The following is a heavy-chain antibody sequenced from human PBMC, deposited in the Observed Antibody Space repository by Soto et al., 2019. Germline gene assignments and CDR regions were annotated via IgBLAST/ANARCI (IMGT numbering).Heavy chain of an antibody. D-gene: IGHD5-12*01. Sequence: PSETLSLTCTFSVVSISSSSYYCGWIRQPPWKGLEWIGSIYYSGSTYYNPSLKSRVTISVDTSKNQFSLKLSSVTAADTAVYYCARPTPYPDLYSGNEDAFDIWGQGTMVNVSS. V-gene: IGHV4-39*01. CDR2: IYYSGST. J-gene: IGHJ3*02. CDR1: VVSISSSSYY. CDR3: ARPTPYPDLYSGNEDAFDI.